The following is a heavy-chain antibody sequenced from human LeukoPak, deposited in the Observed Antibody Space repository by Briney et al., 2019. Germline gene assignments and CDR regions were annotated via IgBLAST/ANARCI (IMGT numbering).Heavy chain of an antibody. V-gene: IGHV3-49*04. Sequence: PGGSLRLSCTASGFTFGDYAMSWVRQAPGKGLEWVGFITSKAYGATTDYAASVKGRLTISRDDSKSIAYLQMNSLKTEDTAVYYCSRHIVGARTYFDYWGQGALVTVS. CDR2: ITSKAYGATT. CDR3: SRHIVGARTYFDY. CDR1: GFTFGDYA. J-gene: IGHJ4*02. D-gene: IGHD1-26*01.